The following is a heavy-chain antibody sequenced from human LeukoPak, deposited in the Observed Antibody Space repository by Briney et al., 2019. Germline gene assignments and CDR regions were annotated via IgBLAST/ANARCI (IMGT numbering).Heavy chain of an antibody. D-gene: IGHD3-22*01. CDR3: ARDLADSSGYYTPLYY. CDR2: ISYDGSNK. V-gene: IGHV3-30-3*01. CDR1: RFTFSSYD. J-gene: IGHJ4*02. Sequence: GVSLRLSCAASRFTFSSYDMHWLRQAPGKGLEGVAVISYDGSNKYYADSVKGRFTISRDNSKNTLYLQMNSLRAEDTAVYYCARDLADSSGYYTPLYYWGQGTLVTVSS.